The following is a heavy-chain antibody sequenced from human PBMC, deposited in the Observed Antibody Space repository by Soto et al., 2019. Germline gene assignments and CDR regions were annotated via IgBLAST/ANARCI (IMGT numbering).Heavy chain of an antibody. CDR2: IYYSGRT. J-gene: IGHJ4*02. CDR1: NGSLSSNY. V-gene: IGHV4-59*04. Sequence: PSETLSLTCTVSNGSLSSNYWGWIRQSPGKGLEWIGNIYYSGRTYYNPSFKSRVTISIDTSKSQFSLKLSSVTATDTAVYYCARQRTTVVTQAYFDHWGQGALVTVSS. CDR3: ARQRTTVVTQAYFDH. D-gene: IGHD2-21*02.